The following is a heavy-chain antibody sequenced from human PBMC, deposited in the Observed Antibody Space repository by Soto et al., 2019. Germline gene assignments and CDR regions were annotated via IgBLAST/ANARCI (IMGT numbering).Heavy chain of an antibody. D-gene: IGHD6-19*01. CDR2: IYNSGST. V-gene: IGHV4-59*01. CDR1: GGSISHYY. J-gene: IGHJ5*02. CDR3: ERVLVGVAVRFDP. Sequence: SETLSLTCTVSGGSISHYYWSWIRQPPGKGLELIGYIYNSGSTNYNPSLKSRVTISGDTSKNQFSLKLSSVTAADTAVYYCERVLVGVAVRFDPCGQVTLVTVSS.